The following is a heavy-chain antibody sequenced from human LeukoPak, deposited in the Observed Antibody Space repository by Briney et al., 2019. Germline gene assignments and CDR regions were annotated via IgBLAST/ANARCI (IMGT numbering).Heavy chain of an antibody. CDR2: IHNSGRT. V-gene: IGHV4-59*02. CDR1: GGSVSSYY. J-gene: IGHJ4*02. D-gene: IGHD1-1*01. Sequence: PSETLSLTCSVSGGSVSSYYWSWIRQSPGKGLEWIGYIHNSGRTNYNPSLKSRVTGFVDTSKNQVSLRLSSVTAADTAVYYCARDSGRYFRFDYWGQGIPVTVSS. CDR3: ARDSGRYFRFDY.